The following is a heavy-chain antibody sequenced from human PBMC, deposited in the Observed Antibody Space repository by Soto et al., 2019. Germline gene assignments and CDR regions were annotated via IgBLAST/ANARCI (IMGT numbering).Heavy chain of an antibody. CDR3: AKETVAGQDFDY. V-gene: IGHV3-30*18. J-gene: IGHJ4*02. CDR2: ISYDGSNK. D-gene: IGHD6-19*01. Sequence: GGSLRLSCAASGFTFSSYGMHWVRQAPGKGLEWVAVISYDGSNKYYADSVKGRFTISRDNSKNTLYLQMNSLRAEDTAVYYCAKETVAGQDFDYWGQGTLVTVSS. CDR1: GFTFSSYG.